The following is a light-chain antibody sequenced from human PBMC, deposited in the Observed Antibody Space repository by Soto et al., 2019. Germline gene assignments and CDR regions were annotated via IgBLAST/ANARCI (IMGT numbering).Light chain of an antibody. CDR3: QQYGRSPPWT. CDR2: GAS. CDR1: QSVNSFY. J-gene: IGKJ1*01. Sequence: EIVLTQSPGTLSLSPVERATLSCRASQSVNSFYLAWFQQKPGQAPRLLIYGASTRATGIPDRFSGSGSGTGFTLTISRLEPEDFAVYYCQQYGRSPPWTFGQGTKVDIK. V-gene: IGKV3-20*01.